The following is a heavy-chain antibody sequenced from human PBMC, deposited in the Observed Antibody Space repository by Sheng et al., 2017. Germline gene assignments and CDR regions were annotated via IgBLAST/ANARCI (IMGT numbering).Heavy chain of an antibody. J-gene: IGHJ4*02. V-gene: IGHV3-66*04. Sequence: EVQLVESGGGLVQPGGSLRLSCAASGFTVSSNYMSWVRQAPGKGLEWVSVIYSGGSTYYADSVKGRFTISRDNSKNTLYLQMNSLRAEDTAVYYCARLGIAAQSSPFDYWGQGTLVTVSS. D-gene: IGHD6-13*01. CDR1: GFTVSSNY. CDR2: IYSGGST. CDR3: ARLGIAAQSSPFDY.